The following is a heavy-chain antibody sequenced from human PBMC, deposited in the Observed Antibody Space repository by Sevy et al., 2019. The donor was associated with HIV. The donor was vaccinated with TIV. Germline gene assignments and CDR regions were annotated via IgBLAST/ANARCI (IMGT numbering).Heavy chain of an antibody. J-gene: IGHJ6*03. D-gene: IGHD3-3*01. CDR3: AGGKRARLRIRIFGDDTGYYMDV. CDR1: GFTVSSNY. Sequence: GGSLRLSCAASGFTVSSNYMSWVRQAPGKGLEWVSVIYSGGSTYYADSMKGRFTISRDNSKNTLYLQMNSLRAEDTAVYYCAGGKRARLRIRIFGDDTGYYMDVWGKGTTVTVSS. V-gene: IGHV3-53*01. CDR2: IYSGGST.